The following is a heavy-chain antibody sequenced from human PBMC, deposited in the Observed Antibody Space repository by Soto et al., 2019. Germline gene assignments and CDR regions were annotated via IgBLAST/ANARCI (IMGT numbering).Heavy chain of an antibody. J-gene: IGHJ5*01. CDR3: VRGAYRGFRLDS. D-gene: IGHD5-18*01. V-gene: IGHV3-74*01. Sequence: EVQLVESGGGLVQRGGSLRLSCAASGFTFSNYWIHWVRQAPGKGLVWVSRINVDGSGANYADFVKGRFTISRDNAKNTVYLQMNSLRAEDTAVYYCVRGAYRGFRLDSWGQGTLVTVSS. CDR1: GFTFSNYW. CDR2: INVDGSGA.